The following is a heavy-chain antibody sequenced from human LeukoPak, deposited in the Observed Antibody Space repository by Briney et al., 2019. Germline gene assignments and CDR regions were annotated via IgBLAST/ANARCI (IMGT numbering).Heavy chain of an antibody. J-gene: IGHJ3*02. D-gene: IGHD4-17*01. CDR1: GYTFTGYY. CDR2: INPNSGGT. V-gene: IGHV1-2*02. Sequence: VASVKVSCKASGYTFTGYYMHWLRQAPGQGLEWMGCINPNSGGTNYAQKFHGRVTMTRDTSISTAYIELSRLRSLDTAVYYCARGGYGDYGDDAFDIWGQGTMVTVSS. CDR3: ARGGYGDYGDDAFDI.